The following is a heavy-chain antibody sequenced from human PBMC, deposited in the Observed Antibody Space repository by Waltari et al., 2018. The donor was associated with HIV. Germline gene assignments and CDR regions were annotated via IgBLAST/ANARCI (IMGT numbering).Heavy chain of an antibody. V-gene: IGHV4-31*03. CDR3: ARGDSSSSVDRPLDY. CDR1: GGSISSGGYY. J-gene: IGHJ4*02. Sequence: QVQLQESGPGLVKPSQTLSLTCTVSGGSISSGGYYWSWIRQHPGKGLEWIGYIYYSGSTYYNPSLKSRVTISVDTSKNQFSRKLSCVTAADTAVYYCARGDSSSSVDRPLDYWGQGTLVTVSS. D-gene: IGHD6-6*01. CDR2: IYYSGST.